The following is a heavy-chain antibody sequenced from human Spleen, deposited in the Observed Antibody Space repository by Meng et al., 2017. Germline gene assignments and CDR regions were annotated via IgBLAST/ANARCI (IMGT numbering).Heavy chain of an antibody. D-gene: IGHD2-8*01. CDR3: CTQQHYNWFDP. V-gene: IGHV4-34*03. Sequence: QVQLQQWGAGLLKPSETLSLTCVVSGGSFSDYYWSWIRQPPGKGLEWIGEINHSGSTNYNPSLESRAAISVDTSQNNLSLKLSSVTAADSAVYYCCTQQHYNWFDPWGQGTLVTVSS. CDR2: INHSGST. CDR1: GGSFSDYY. J-gene: IGHJ5*02.